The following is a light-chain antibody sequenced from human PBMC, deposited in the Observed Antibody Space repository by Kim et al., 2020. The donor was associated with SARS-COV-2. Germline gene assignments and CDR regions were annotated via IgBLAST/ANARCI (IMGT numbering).Light chain of an antibody. CDR1: QGIRDY. CDR3: QSYNSAPQT. J-gene: IGKJ2*01. V-gene: IGKV1-27*01. CDR2: AAS. Sequence: ASMGTRVTITCRASQGIRDYVTWYQQKPGEVPKLLIFAASTLRSGVPSRFSGGSSGTDFTLTISSLQPEDVATYYCQSYNSAPQTFGQGTKLEI.